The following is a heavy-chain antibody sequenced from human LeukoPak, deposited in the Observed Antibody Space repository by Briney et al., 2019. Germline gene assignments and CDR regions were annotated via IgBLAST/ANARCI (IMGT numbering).Heavy chain of an antibody. Sequence: GGSLRLSCAASGFTFRSYAMSWVRQAPGKGLEWVSGISDNGGTTYFADSVKGRFAISRDNSKNTLYLQMTSLRVEDTAIYYCAGAVTGYHYGMDVWGQGTTVTVSS. CDR1: GFTFRSYA. J-gene: IGHJ6*02. CDR3: AGAVTGYHYGMDV. D-gene: IGHD1-14*01. V-gene: IGHV3-23*01. CDR2: ISDNGGTT.